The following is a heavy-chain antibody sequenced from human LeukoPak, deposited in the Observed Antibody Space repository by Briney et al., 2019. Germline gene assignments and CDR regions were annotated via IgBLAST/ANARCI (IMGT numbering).Heavy chain of an antibody. CDR2: ISYDGSNK. D-gene: IGHD3-3*01. CDR3: ARLDYDFWSGRRYFDY. V-gene: IGHV3-30*04. Sequence: GGSLRLSCAASGFTFSSYAMHWVRQAPGKGLEWLAVISYDGSNKYYADSVKGRFTISRDNAKNSLYLQMNSLRAEDTAVYYCARLDYDFWSGRRYFDYWGQGTLVTVSS. J-gene: IGHJ4*02. CDR1: GFTFSSYA.